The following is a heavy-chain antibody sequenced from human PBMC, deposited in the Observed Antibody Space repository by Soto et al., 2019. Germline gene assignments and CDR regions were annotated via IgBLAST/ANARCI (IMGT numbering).Heavy chain of an antibody. J-gene: IGHJ4*02. CDR2: INHSGST. CDR3: ARGYYGSGSYYFLYSSFDY. D-gene: IGHD3-10*01. V-gene: IGHV4-34*01. Sequence: SETLSLTCAVYGGSFSGYYWSWIRQPPGKGLEWIGEINHSGSTNYNPSLKSRVTISVDTSKNQFSLKLSSVTAADTAVYYCARGYYGSGSYYFLYSSFDYWGQGTLITVPQ. CDR1: GGSFSGYY.